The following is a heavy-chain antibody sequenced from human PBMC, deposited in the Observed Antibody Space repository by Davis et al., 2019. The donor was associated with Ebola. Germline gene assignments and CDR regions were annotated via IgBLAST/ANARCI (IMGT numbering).Heavy chain of an antibody. CDR3: ARRAVTRSFDPAAFEI. J-gene: IGHJ3*02. CDR2: IYPGDSDT. CDR1: EFTFSNYW. Sequence: GESLKISCESSEFTFSNYWIAWVRQIPGEGPELVGIIYPGDSDTRYSPAFQGHVTISVDKSVNTAYLHWSSLRASDTAIYYCARRAVTRSFDPAAFEIWGQGTLVTVSS. D-gene: IGHD3-9*01. V-gene: IGHV5-51*01.